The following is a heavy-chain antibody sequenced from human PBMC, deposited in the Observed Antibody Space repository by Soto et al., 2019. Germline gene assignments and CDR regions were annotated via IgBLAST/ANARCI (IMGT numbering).Heavy chain of an antibody. CDR1: GVSSDNAW. CDR2: IQRKTYGEAT. D-gene: IGHD2-21*01. Sequence: EVQLVESGGGLLKPGESVKLPGAASGVSSDNAWRNWDRQPPGKGLEWVVRIQRKTYGEATDYAAPVKGRFTISRDDSKNTLYLHMSSLKAEGSAVYYCTSGLLVVVPSSRLAGYLGQGTLVTVSS. J-gene: IGHJ4*02. CDR3: TSGLLVVVPSSRLAGY. V-gene: IGHV3-15*05.